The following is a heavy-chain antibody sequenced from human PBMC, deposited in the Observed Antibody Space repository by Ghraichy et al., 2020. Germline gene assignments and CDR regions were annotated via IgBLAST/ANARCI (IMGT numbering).Heavy chain of an antibody. CDR2: ISSSSSYT. Sequence: GGSLRLSCAASGFTFSDYYMSWIRQAPGKGLEWVSYISSSSSYTNYADSVKGRFTISRDNAKNSLYLQMNSLRAEDTAVYYCARDPIRYSSGWYPPNYYMDVWGKGTTVTVSS. D-gene: IGHD6-19*01. CDR1: GFTFSDYY. CDR3: ARDPIRYSSGWYPPNYYMDV. V-gene: IGHV3-11*06. J-gene: IGHJ6*03.